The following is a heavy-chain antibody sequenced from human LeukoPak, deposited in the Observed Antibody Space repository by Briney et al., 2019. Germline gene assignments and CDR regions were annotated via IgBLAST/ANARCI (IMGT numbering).Heavy chain of an antibody. CDR3: AREGSYCVGGDCYSFDF. CDR2: MHPGNGNT. Sequence: TSVKVSCKASGYRFISNYIQWVRQAPGLGPEWMGWMHPGNGNTRYAEKFQGRVTMTRDTSINTAYMDLSSLRSDDTAVYYCAREGSYCVGGDCYSFDFWGQGTLITVSS. CDR1: GYRFISNY. V-gene: IGHV1-2*02. J-gene: IGHJ4*02. D-gene: IGHD2-21*02.